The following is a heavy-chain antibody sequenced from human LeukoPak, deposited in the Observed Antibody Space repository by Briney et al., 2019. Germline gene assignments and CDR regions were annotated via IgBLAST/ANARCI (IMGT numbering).Heavy chain of an antibody. CDR3: ARDRGSSWYVDY. CDR2: INPSSGGT. V-gene: IGHV1-2*02. J-gene: IGHJ4*02. Sequence: ASVKVSCRTSGYSFTSYYIQWVRQAPGQGLEWMGWINPSSGGTEYTQKFQGRVTMTGDTSISTAYMELSRLRSDDTAVYYCARDRGSSWYVDYWGQGTLVTVSS. CDR1: GYSFTSYY. D-gene: IGHD6-13*01.